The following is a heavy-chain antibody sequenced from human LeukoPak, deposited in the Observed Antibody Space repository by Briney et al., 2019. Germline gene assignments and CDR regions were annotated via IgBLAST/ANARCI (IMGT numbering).Heavy chain of an antibody. CDR3: ARGGWSAIDI. V-gene: IGHV4-59*01. J-gene: IGHJ3*02. Sequence: SETLSLTCAVYGGSFSGYYWSWIRQPPGKGLEWIGYIYYSGTTNYNPYLKSRVTISVDTSKNQFSMKLRSVTAADTAVYYCARGGWSAIDIWGQGTMVTVSS. CDR1: GGSFSGYY. D-gene: IGHD3-10*01. CDR2: IYYSGTT.